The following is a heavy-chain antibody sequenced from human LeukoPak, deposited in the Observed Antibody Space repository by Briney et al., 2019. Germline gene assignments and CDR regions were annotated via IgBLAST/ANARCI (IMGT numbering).Heavy chain of an antibody. CDR3: ARLFRGGVEI. D-gene: IGHD2-8*02. Sequence: PSETLSLTCTVSGGSLINYYWGWIRQPPGKGLEWIGSIYYSGSTYYNPSLKSRVTISVDTSKNQFSLKLSSVTAADTAVYYCARLFRGGVEIWGQGTLVTVSS. V-gene: IGHV4-39*01. CDR1: GGSLINYY. J-gene: IGHJ4*02. CDR2: IYYSGST.